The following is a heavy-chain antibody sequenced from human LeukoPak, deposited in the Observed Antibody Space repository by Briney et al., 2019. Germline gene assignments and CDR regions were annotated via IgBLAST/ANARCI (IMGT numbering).Heavy chain of an antibody. CDR2: ISGSGGST. Sequence: PGGSLRLSCAASGFTFSSYGMSWVRQAPGKGLEWVSAISGSGGSTYYADSVKGRFTISRDNSKNTLYLQMNSLRAEDTAVYYCAKSRNFYYYFMEVSGRGTKVTISS. CDR3: AKSRNFYYYFMEV. CDR1: GFTFSSYG. J-gene: IGHJ6*03. V-gene: IGHV3-23*01.